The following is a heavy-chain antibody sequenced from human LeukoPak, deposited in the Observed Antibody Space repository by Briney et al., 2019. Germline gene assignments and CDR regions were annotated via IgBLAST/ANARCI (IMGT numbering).Heavy chain of an antibody. J-gene: IGHJ4*02. D-gene: IGHD3-22*01. Sequence: SVKVSCKASGGTFSSYAISWVRQAPGQGLEWMGGIIPIFGTANYAQKFQGRVTITADESTSTAYMELSSLRSEDTDVYYCARDYYDSSGYYYVSRGPFDYWGQGTLVTVSS. CDR3: ARDYYDSSGYYYVSRGPFDY. CDR2: IIPIFGTA. V-gene: IGHV1-69*13. CDR1: GGTFSSYA.